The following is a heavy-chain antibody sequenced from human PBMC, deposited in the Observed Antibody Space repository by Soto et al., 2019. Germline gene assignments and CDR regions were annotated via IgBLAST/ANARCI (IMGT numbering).Heavy chain of an antibody. CDR1: GFTFSSYG. V-gene: IGHV3-30*18. D-gene: IGHD3-3*01. J-gene: IGHJ4*02. CDR3: AKDIRDYDFWSGYYLLGDKRFDY. Sequence: GGSLRLSCAASGFTFSSYGMHWVRQAPGKGLEWVAVISYDGSNKYYADSVKGRFTISRDNSKNTLYLQMNSLRAEDTAVYYCAKDIRDYDFWSGYYLLGDKRFDYWGQGTLVTVSS. CDR2: ISYDGSNK.